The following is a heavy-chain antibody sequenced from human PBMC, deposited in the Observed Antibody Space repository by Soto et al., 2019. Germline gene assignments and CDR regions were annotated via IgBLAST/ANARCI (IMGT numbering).Heavy chain of an antibody. CDR1: GFSLSGYG. V-gene: IGHV3-33*01. D-gene: IGHD5-12*01. CDR2: IWYDGTTK. CDR3: ARDVDRTSHLNWFDP. J-gene: IGHJ5*02. Sequence: QVQLVEYVGGVVQPGRSLRLSCEVSGFSLSGYGMHWVRQAPGKGLEWVAVIWYDGTTKNYADSVKGRFTISRDSSKNTVYLQMDSLKVEDTAVYYCARDVDRTSHLNWFDPWGQGVMVTVSS.